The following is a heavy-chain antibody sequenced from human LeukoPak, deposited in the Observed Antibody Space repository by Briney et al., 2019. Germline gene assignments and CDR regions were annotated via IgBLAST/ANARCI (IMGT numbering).Heavy chain of an antibody. CDR3: AGGPAGTGNY. J-gene: IGHJ4*02. CDR1: GFTFSSDW. CDR2: IYNDGSST. V-gene: IGHV3-74*01. D-gene: IGHD6-13*01. Sequence: GGSLRLSCAASGFTFSSDWMHWVRQAPGKGLVWVSRIYNDGSSTTYADSVKGRFTISRDNAKNTLYLQMNSLRAEDTAVYYCAGGPAGTGNYWGQGTLVTVSS.